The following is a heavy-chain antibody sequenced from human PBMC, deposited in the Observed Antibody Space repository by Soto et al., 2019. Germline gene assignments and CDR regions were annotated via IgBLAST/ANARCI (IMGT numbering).Heavy chain of an antibody. CDR1: GYIFSTYG. Sequence: ASVKVSCKASGYIFSTYGIGWVRQAPGQGLEWMGWISAYNGNTDYAQKLQGGVTMTTDTSTSTAYMELRSLGSDDTAVYYCARGTRFDAFDIWGQGTMVTVSS. V-gene: IGHV1-18*01. J-gene: IGHJ3*02. CDR3: ARGTRFDAFDI. D-gene: IGHD1-1*01. CDR2: ISAYNGNT.